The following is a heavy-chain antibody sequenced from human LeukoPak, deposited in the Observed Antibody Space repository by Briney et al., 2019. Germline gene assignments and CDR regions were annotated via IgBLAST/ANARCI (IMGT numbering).Heavy chain of an antibody. CDR3: TTDSPHPAYSYGYRMFDY. CDR1: GFTFSNAW. CDR2: IKCKTDGGTT. Sequence: PGGSLRLSCAASGFTFSNAWMSWVRQAPGKGLEWVGRIKCKTDGGTTDYAAPVKGRFTISRDDSKNTLYLQMNSLKTEDTAVYYCTTDSPHPAYSYGYRMFDYWGQGTLVTVSS. D-gene: IGHD5-18*01. V-gene: IGHV3-15*01. J-gene: IGHJ4*02.